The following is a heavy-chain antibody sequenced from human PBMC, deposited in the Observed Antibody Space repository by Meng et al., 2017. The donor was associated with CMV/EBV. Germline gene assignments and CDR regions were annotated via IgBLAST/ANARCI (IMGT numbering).Heavy chain of an antibody. V-gene: IGHV4-34*01. CDR3: ARGQRFRSFDY. D-gene: IGHD5-24*01. CDR2: IYYSGST. Sequence: SETLSLTCVIYGGSFNNYYWNWIRQPPGKGLEWIGSIYYSGSTYYNPSLKSRVTISVDTSKNQFSLKLSSVTAADTAVYYCARGQRFRSFDYWGQGTLVTVSS. J-gene: IGHJ4*02. CDR1: GGSFNNYY.